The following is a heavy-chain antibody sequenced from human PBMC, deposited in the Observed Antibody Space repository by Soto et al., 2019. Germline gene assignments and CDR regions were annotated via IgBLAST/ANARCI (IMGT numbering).Heavy chain of an antibody. CDR3: AGGGVRGVITRTRDYYGMDV. CDR2: IYPGDSDT. Sequence: GESLKISCKGSGYSFTSYWIGWGRQMPGKGLEWMGIIYPGDSDTRYSPSFQGQVTISADKSISTAYLQWCSLKASDTAMYYCAGGGVRGVITRTRDYYGMDVWCQGT. V-gene: IGHV5-51*01. D-gene: IGHD3-10*02. J-gene: IGHJ6*02. CDR1: GYSFTSYW.